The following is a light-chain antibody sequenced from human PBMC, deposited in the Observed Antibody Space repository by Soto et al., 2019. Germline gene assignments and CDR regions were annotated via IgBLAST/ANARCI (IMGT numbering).Light chain of an antibody. Sequence: QPVLTQPPSVSGAPGQRVTISCTGSSSNIGAGYDVHWYQQLPGTAPKLLISGNSNRPSGVPDRFSGSKSGTSASLAITGLQAEDEADYYCQTYDNSLSGYWVFGGGTKLTVL. CDR1: SSNIGAGYD. CDR3: QTYDNSLSGYWV. V-gene: IGLV1-40*01. CDR2: GNS. J-gene: IGLJ3*02.